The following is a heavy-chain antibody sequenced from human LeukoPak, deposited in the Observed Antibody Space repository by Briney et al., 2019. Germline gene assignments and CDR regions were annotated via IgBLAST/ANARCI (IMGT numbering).Heavy chain of an antibody. CDR3: ARDYCSGGSCYQKYFDY. D-gene: IGHD2-15*01. J-gene: IGHJ4*02. V-gene: IGHV4-34*01. Sequence: SETLSLTCAVYGGSFSGYYWSWIRQPPGKGLEWIGEIDHSGSTNYNPSLKSRVTISVDTSKNQFSLKLSSVTAADTAVYYCARDYCSGGSCYQKYFDYWGQGTLVTVSS. CDR2: IDHSGST. CDR1: GGSFSGYY.